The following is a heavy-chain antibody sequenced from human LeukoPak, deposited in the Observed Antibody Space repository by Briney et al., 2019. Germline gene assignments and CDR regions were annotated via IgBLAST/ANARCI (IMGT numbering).Heavy chain of an antibody. CDR3: ASLTAAASTGAFDI. CDR2: ISSSSSYI. V-gene: IGHV3-21*01. D-gene: IGHD6-13*01. J-gene: IGHJ3*02. CDR1: GFTFSSYS. Sequence: GGSLRLSCAASGFTFSSYSMNWGRQAPGKGLEWVSSISSSSSYIYYADSVKGGFTISRDNAKNSLYLQMNSLRAEDTAVYYCASLTAAASTGAFDIWGQGTMVTVSS.